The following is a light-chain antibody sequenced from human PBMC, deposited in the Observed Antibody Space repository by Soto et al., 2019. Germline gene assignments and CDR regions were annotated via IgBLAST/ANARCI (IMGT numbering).Light chain of an antibody. CDR3: QQYYEWPRGT. Sequence: EIVLTQSPGTLSLSPGERATLSCRASQSVSSSYLAWYQQKPGQAPRLPIYGASTRATGIPARFSGSGSGTEFTLTISSLQSGDAAVYYCQQYYEWPRGTFGQGTKVDIK. CDR2: GAS. V-gene: IGKV3-15*01. J-gene: IGKJ1*01. CDR1: QSVSSSY.